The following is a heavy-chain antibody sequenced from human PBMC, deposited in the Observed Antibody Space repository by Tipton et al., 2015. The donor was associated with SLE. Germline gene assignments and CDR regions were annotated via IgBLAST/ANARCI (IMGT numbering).Heavy chain of an antibody. D-gene: IGHD2-15*01. CDR1: AYSFTDYY. V-gene: IGHV1-69*06. Sequence: QSGPEVKKPGSSVKVSCKASAYSFTDYYIHWVRQAPGQGLEWVGGIIALFGTADYAQKFQGRLSITADKSTSTAYMELSSLRSEDTAVYFCARERHGAAQYYYYGMDVWGQGTTVTVSS. CDR2: IIALFGTA. CDR3: ARERHGAAQYYYYGMDV. J-gene: IGHJ6*02.